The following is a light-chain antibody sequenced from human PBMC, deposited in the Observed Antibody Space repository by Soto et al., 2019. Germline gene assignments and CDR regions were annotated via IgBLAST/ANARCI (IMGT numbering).Light chain of an antibody. CDR2: DAS. J-gene: IGKJ1*01. CDR3: QQYNNWPGT. V-gene: IGKV3-15*01. Sequence: EIVMTQSPATLSVSPRERATLSCRASQSVSRNLAWYQQKPGQTPRLLIYDASTRATAIPARFSGSGSGTEFTLTISSLQSEDFAVYYCQQYNNWPGTFGQGTKVEIK. CDR1: QSVSRN.